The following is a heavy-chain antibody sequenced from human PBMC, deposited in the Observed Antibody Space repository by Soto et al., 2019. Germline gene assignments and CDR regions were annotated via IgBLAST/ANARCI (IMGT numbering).Heavy chain of an antibody. Sequence: EVQLVESGGDLVQPGRSLRLSCIGSGFTFGDHAMSWFRQAPGKGLEWVGFIRSKAYGGTTEYAASVKGRFTISRDDSNSIAYLQMNSLKIEDTAVYYCQYQLLTYYYGMDVWGQGTTVTVSS. CDR3: QYQLLTYYYGMDV. CDR2: IRSKAYGGTT. V-gene: IGHV3-49*03. D-gene: IGHD2-2*01. CDR1: GFTFGDHA. J-gene: IGHJ6*02.